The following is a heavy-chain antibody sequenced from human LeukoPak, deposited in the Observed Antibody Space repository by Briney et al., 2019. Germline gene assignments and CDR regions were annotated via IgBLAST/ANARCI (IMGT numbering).Heavy chain of an antibody. CDR3: ARASEPTYYYDSSGYYYGDPHDY. CDR1: EGTFSSYA. J-gene: IGHJ4*02. V-gene: IGHV1-69*04. D-gene: IGHD3-22*01. CDR2: IIPLFGIA. Sequence: SVKVSCKASEGTFSSYAISWERKAPGQGHERMGRIIPLFGIANYAQKFQGRVTITADKSTSTAYMELSSLRSEDTAVYYCARASEPTYYYDSSGYYYGDPHDYWGQGTLVTVSS.